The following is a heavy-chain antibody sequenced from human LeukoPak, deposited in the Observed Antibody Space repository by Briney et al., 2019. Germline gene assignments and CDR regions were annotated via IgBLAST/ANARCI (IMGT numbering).Heavy chain of an antibody. CDR1: GYTFTNYY. D-gene: IGHD2-15*01. Sequence: GASVKVSCKASGYTFTNYYMHWVRRAPGQGLEWMGIINPSGGSTSYAQKFQGRVTMTRDMSTTTVYMELSSLRSEDTAVYYCARGFRCSGGSCYLDAFDIWGQGTMVTVSS. CDR2: INPSGGST. CDR3: ARGFRCSGGSCYLDAFDI. J-gene: IGHJ3*02. V-gene: IGHV1-46*01.